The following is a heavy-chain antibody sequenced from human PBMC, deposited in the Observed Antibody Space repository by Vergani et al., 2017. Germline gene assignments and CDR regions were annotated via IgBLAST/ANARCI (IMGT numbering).Heavy chain of an antibody. D-gene: IGHD6-13*01. V-gene: IGHV1-46*01. CDR3: ARGYSSPEYYYFYGMDV. Sequence: QVQLVQSGAEVKKPGASVKVSCKASGYTFTSYYMHWVRQAPGQGLEWMGIINPSGGSTSYAQKFQGWVTMTRDTSISTAYMELSRLRSDDTAVYYCARGYSSPEYYYFYGMDVWGQGTTVTVSS. J-gene: IGHJ6*02. CDR2: INPSGGST. CDR1: GYTFTSYY.